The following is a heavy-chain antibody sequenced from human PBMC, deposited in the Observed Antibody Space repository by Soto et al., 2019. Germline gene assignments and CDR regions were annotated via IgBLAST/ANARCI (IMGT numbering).Heavy chain of an antibody. D-gene: IGHD2-21*01. J-gene: IGHJ5*02. CDR2: MNPDGSEQ. V-gene: IGHV3-7*04. CDR3: TRDLNHDCGP. Sequence: GESLRLSCAASGFTFSDYWMTWVRQTPGKGLEGVANMNPDGSEQYYLDSVKGRFTISRDNAKNSLYLQMNNLRGEDTAVYYCTRDLNHDCGPWGQGTLVTVSS. CDR1: GFTFSDYW.